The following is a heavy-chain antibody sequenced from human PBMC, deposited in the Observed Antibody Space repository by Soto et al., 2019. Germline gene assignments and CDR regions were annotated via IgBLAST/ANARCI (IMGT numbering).Heavy chain of an antibody. J-gene: IGHJ4*02. CDR3: ATRFCSETNCYAFDH. CDR2: ISTTGTYI. CDR1: GFSFSAYT. D-gene: IGHD2-2*01. V-gene: IGHV3-21*01. Sequence: GGSLRLSCAASGFSFSAYTMAWVRQAPGKGLEWVSSISTTGTYIYYADSVKGRFSVSRDNARNFLYLQMNSLRAEDTAIYYCATRFCSETNCYAFDHWGQGTLVTVSS.